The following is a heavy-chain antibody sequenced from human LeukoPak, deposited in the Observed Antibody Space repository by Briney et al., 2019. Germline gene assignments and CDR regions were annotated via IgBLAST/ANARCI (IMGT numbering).Heavy chain of an antibody. D-gene: IGHD2-2*01. V-gene: IGHV3-73*01. Sequence: GGSLRLSCAASGFTFSGSAMHWVRQASGKGLEWVGRIRSKANSYARAYAASVKGRFTISRDDSKNTAYLQMNSLKTEDTAVYYCTRILIDCSSTSCYVRAFDIWGQGTMVTVSS. J-gene: IGHJ3*02. CDR3: TRILIDCSSTSCYVRAFDI. CDR2: IRSKANSYAR. CDR1: GFTFSGSA.